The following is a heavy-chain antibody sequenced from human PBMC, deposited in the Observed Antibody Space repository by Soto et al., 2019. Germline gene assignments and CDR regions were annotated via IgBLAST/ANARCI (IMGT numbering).Heavy chain of an antibody. J-gene: IGHJ6*03. CDR3: ATHRSGMFDYYYYMDV. V-gene: IGHV3-30*03. CDR2: VSYTGSTK. D-gene: IGHD3-10*01. Sequence: GGSLRLSCAASGYTFSDHGMHWVRQAPGKGLEWVAAVSYTGSTKKYADSVKGRFTISRDNSKNSLYLEMNSLRADDTAVYYCATHRSGMFDYYYYMDVWGKGTTVTVSS. CDR1: GYTFSDHG.